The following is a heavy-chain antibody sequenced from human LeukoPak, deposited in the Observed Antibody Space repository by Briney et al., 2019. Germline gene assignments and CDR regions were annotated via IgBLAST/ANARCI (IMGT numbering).Heavy chain of an antibody. D-gene: IGHD3-22*01. CDR1: GGSISSYY. CDR3: AGAYYYDSSGYSR. CDR2: IYYSGST. J-gene: IGHJ4*02. V-gene: IGHV4-59*01. Sequence: SETLSLTCTVSGGSISSYYWSWIRQPPGKGLEWIGYIYYSGSTNYNPSLKSRVTISVDTPKNQFSLKLSSVTAADTAVYYCAGAYYYDSSGYSRWGQGTLVTVSS.